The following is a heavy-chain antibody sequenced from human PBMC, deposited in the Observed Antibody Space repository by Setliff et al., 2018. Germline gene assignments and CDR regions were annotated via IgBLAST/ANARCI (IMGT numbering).Heavy chain of an antibody. Sequence: SETLSLTCAVYGGSFSGYYWSWIRQPPGKGLEWIGEINHSGSTNYNPSLKSRVTMSVDTSKNQFSLKLSSVTAADTAVYYCAKESLAINTRWFDPWGQGILVTVSS. CDR1: GGSFSGYY. V-gene: IGHV4-34*01. CDR2: INHSGST. CDR3: AKESLAINTRWFDP. J-gene: IGHJ5*02. D-gene: IGHD3-3*02.